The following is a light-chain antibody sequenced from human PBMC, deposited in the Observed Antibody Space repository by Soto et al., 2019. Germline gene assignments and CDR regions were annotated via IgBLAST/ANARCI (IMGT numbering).Light chain of an antibody. J-gene: IGKJ4*01. CDR1: QSVSSY. Sequence: EIVLTQSPCTLSLSHGERATLSCRASQSVSSYLAWYQQKPGQAPRLLIYDASTRATGIPVRFSGSGSGTEFTLTITSLQFEDFAVYYCQEYNDWRPITLGGGTKVDIK. V-gene: IGKV3-15*01. CDR3: QEYNDWRPIT. CDR2: DAS.